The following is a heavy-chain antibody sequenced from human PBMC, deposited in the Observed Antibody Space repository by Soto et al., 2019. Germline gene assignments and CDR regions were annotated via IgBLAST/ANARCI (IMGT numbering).Heavy chain of an antibody. CDR2: ISANNGNT. V-gene: IGHV1-18*04. CDR3: ARDSRDGSGWYFDY. Sequence: ASVKVSCKASGYTFNSYAFTWVRQAPGQGLEWMGWISANNGNTNYAQKFQGRVTMTTDTSTNTVYMELRSLRSDDTAVYYCARDSRDGSGWYFDYWGQGXLVTVYS. D-gene: IGHD6-19*01. CDR1: GYTFNSYA. J-gene: IGHJ4*02.